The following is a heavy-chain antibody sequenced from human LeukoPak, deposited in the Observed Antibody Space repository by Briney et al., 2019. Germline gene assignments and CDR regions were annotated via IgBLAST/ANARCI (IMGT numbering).Heavy chain of an antibody. CDR2: VNHSGGA. J-gene: IGHJ5*02. CDR3: ARSRQIFGVAENWFDP. V-gene: IGHV4-34*01. CDR1: GGSFSAYY. Sequence: SETLSLTCAVYGGSFSAYYWSWIRQPPGKGLEWIGEVNHSGGANYNPSLKSRVTISVDTSKNQFSLNVNSVGAADTAVYYCARSRQIFGVAENWFDPWGQGTLVTVSS. D-gene: IGHD3-3*01.